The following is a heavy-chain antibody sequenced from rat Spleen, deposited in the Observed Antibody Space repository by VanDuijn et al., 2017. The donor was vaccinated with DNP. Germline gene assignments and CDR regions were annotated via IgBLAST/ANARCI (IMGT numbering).Heavy chain of an antibody. V-gene: IGHV5-58*01. CDR3: ARGNYPGINTFDH. CDR2: IIPTGGST. CDR1: GFTFSGYW. Sequence: EVQLVETGGGSVQPGRSLKLSCVASGFTFSGYWMFWIRQAPGKGLEWVASIIPTGGSTYYPDFVRGRFTISRDNAKNTLYLQMNSLRSEDTATYYCARGNYPGINTFDHWGQGVMVTVSS. J-gene: IGHJ2*01. D-gene: IGHD1-4*01.